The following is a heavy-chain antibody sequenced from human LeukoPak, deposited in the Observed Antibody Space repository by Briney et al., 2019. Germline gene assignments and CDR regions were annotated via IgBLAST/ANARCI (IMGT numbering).Heavy chain of an antibody. CDR3: AKRGVVIRVILVGFHKEAYYFDS. J-gene: IGHJ4*02. Sequence: GGSLRLSCAVSGITLSNYGMSWVRQAPGKGLEWVAGISDSGRSTNYADSVKGRFTISRDNPKNTLYLQMNRLRAEDTAVYFCAKRGVVIRVILVGFHKEAYYFDSWGQGALVTVSS. CDR1: GITLSNYG. D-gene: IGHD3-22*01. CDR2: ISDSGRST. V-gene: IGHV3-23*01.